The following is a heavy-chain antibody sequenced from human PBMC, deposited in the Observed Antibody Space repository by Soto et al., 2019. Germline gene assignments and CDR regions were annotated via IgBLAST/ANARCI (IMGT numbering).Heavy chain of an antibody. Sequence: QVQLVQSGAEVQKPGASVKVSCKASGYTFTSYGISWVRQAPGQGLEWMGWISAYNGNTNYAQKLQGRVTMTTDTSTSTAYMELRSLRSEDTAMYYCAREVTPQDGGKIAVAGTGNWFDPWGQGTLVTVSS. CDR2: ISAYNGNT. CDR1: GYTFTSYG. J-gene: IGHJ5*02. D-gene: IGHD6-19*01. V-gene: IGHV1-18*01. CDR3: AREVTPQDGGKIAVAGTGNWFDP.